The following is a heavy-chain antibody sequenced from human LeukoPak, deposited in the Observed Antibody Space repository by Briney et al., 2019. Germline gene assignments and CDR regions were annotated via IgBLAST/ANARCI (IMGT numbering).Heavy chain of an antibody. CDR1: GGTFSSYA. D-gene: IGHD2-15*01. CDR2: IIPIFVTA. CDR3: ARDLGTRYCSGGSCYYYYMDV. J-gene: IGHJ6*03. Sequence: SVKVSCKASGGTFSSYAISWVRQAPGQGLKWMGGIIPIFVTANYAQKFQGRVTITADESTSTVYMELSSLRSEDTAVYYCARDLGTRYCSGGSCYYYYMDVWGKGTTVTVSS. V-gene: IGHV1-69*01.